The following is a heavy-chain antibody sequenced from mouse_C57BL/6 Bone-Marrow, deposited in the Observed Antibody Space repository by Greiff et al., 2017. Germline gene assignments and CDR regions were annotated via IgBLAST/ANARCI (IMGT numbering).Heavy chain of an antibody. D-gene: IGHD1-1*01. J-gene: IGHJ4*01. CDR3: ARRKHYGSSPNAMDY. V-gene: IGHV1-19*01. CDR1: GYTFTDYY. CDR2: INPYNGGT. Sequence: SGPVLVKPGASVKMSCKASGYTFTDYYMNWVKQSHGKSLEWIGVINPYNGGTSYNQKFKGKAKLTVDKTTSTAYMELNSLTSEDSAVYYSARRKHYGSSPNAMDYWGQGTSVTVSS.